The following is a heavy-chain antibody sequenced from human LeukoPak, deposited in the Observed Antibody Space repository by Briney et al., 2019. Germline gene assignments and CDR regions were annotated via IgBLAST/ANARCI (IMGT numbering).Heavy chain of an antibody. V-gene: IGHV3-30*02. CDR1: AFTFSNYG. CDR2: IRYDGNNK. Sequence: PGGALRLSCGASAFTFSNYGMLWVRQAPGKGLDWVAFIRYDGNNKLYADSVKGRFTISRDNSKNTLYLHINSLRAEDTAVYYCVKDNPLDYWGQGTLVIVSS. J-gene: IGHJ4*02. D-gene: IGHD1-14*01. CDR3: VKDNPLDY.